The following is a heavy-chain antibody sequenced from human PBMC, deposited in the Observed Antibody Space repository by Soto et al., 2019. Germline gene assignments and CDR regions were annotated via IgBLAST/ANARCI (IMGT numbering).Heavy chain of an antibody. CDR3: AKLPSADYGSICDP. CDR1: GSLHISGH. CDR2: VHCSGNT. J-gene: IGHJ5*02. V-gene: IGHV4-59*01. D-gene: IGHD4-17*01. Sequence: SETQRHTCTEAGSLHISGHRIWNKQPPGKGREWIGYVHCSGNTNYSPSLKSRVTISVDTSKNHFSLKLGSVTAADTAVYYCAKLPSADYGSICDPYGQGTLVPVS.